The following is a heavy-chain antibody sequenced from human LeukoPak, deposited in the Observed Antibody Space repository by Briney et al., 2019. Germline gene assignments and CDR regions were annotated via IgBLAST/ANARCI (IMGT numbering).Heavy chain of an antibody. Sequence: ASVKVSCKASGYTFTGYYMHWVRQAPGQGLEWMGWINPNSGGKNYAQKFQGRVTMTRDTSISTAYMELSRLRSDDTAVYYCARVDCGGDCYHDGGYWGQGTLVTVSS. CDR1: GYTFTGYY. CDR3: ARVDCGGDCYHDGGY. J-gene: IGHJ4*02. CDR2: INPNSGGK. V-gene: IGHV1-2*02. D-gene: IGHD2-21*02.